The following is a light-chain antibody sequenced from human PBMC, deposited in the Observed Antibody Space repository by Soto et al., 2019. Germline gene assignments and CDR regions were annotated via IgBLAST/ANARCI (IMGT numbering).Light chain of an antibody. CDR3: QQYKSYKS. Sequence: IPMTQAPSTLSASVGDRVTITCRAGQSISSPLAWYQQKPGKATKVLIYGAFSLESGVPSRFSGSGSGTEFTRNISSQQPDDFAPYLCQQYKSYKSFGRGNKLEIK. CDR2: GAF. CDR1: QSISSP. V-gene: IGKV1-5*01. J-gene: IGKJ1*01.